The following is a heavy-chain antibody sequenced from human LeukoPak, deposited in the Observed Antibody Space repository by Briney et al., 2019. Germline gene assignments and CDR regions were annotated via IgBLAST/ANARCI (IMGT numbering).Heavy chain of an antibody. D-gene: IGHD2-2*01. CDR1: GYTFTSYG. J-gene: IGHJ4*02. CDR3: ARDLSPVVPAAMPDY. CDR2: ISAYNGNT. V-gene: IGHV1-18*01. Sequence: ASVKVSCKASGYTFTSYGISWVRQAPGQGLEWMGWISAYNGNTNYAQKLQGRVTMTTDTSTSTAYMELRSLRSDDTAVYYCARDLSPVVPAAMPDYWGQGTLVTVSS.